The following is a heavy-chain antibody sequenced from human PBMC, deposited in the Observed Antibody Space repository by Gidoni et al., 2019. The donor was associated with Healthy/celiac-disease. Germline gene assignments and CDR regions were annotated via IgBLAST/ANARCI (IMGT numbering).Heavy chain of an antibody. Sequence: QVQLVQSGAEVKKPGSSVKVSCKASGGTLSSYAISWVRQAPGQGLEWMGGIIPIFGTANYAQKFQGRVTITADKSTSTAYMELSSLRSEDTAVYYCARGGVGVYCSSTSCYAYFQHWGQGTLVTVSS. CDR1: GGTLSSYA. D-gene: IGHD2-2*01. V-gene: IGHV1-69*06. J-gene: IGHJ1*01. CDR2: IIPIFGTA. CDR3: ARGGVGVYCSSTSCYAYFQH.